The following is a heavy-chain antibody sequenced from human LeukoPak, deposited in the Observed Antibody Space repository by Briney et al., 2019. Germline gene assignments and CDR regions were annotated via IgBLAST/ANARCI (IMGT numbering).Heavy chain of an antibody. V-gene: IGHV2-70*04. D-gene: IGHD4-17*01. J-gene: IGHJ4*02. Sequence: ESGPALVKPTQTLTLTCTFSGFSLSDRSMRLGWIRLPPGKALEWLGRIDWDDKKFYSTSLKTRLTISKGTSKNQVVLTMTNMDPVDTATYYCARGGGTYDYFDYWGQGTLVTVSS. CDR2: IDWDDKK. CDR1: GFSLSDRSMR. CDR3: ARGGGTYDYFDY.